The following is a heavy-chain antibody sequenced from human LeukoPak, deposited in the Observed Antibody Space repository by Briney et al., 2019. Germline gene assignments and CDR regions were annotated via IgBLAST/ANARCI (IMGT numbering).Heavy chain of an antibody. D-gene: IGHD6-13*01. CDR2: IGGSSSTI. CDR1: GFTFSSYS. J-gene: IGHJ6*02. V-gene: IGHV3-48*01. CDR3: ARAPRIAAAGYYYYGMDV. Sequence: GGSLRLSCVASGFTFSSYSMNWVRQAPGKGLEWVSYIGGSSSTIYYADSVKGRFTISRDNAKNSLYLQMNSLRAEDTAVYYCARAPRIAAAGYYYYGMDVWGQGTTVTVSS.